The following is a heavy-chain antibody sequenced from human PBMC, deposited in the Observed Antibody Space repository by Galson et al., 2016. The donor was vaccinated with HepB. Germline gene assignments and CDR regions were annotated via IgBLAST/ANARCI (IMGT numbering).Heavy chain of an antibody. Sequence: SVKVSCKASGYTFTRSHIHWVRQAPGQGLEWMAIINPAGYTTVYAQEFQGRVTMTRDSYTSTVYMEPSRLRSEDTAVYYCARDLRMSSSSWYSGDAFDLWGQGTMVTVSS. CDR1: GYTFTRSH. CDR2: INPAGYTT. V-gene: IGHV1-46*01. CDR3: ARDLRMSSSSWYSGDAFDL. D-gene: IGHD6-13*01. J-gene: IGHJ3*01.